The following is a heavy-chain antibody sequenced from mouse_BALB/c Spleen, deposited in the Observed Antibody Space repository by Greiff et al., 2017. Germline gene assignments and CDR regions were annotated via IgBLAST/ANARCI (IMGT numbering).Heavy chain of an antibody. CDR1: GYTFTSYT. J-gene: IGHJ3*01. CDR3: ARSHIYDGYYGGAWFAY. CDR2: INPSSGYT. V-gene: IGHV1-4*02. Sequence: QVQLKESAAELARPGASVKMSCKASGYTFTSYTMHWVKQRPGQGLEWIGYINPSSGYTEYNQKFKDKTTLTADKSSSTAYMQLSSLTSEDSAVYYCARSHIYDGYYGGAWFAYWGQGTLVTVSA. D-gene: IGHD2-3*01.